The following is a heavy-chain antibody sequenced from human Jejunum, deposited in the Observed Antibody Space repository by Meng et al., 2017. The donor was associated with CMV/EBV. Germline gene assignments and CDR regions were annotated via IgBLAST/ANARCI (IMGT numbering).Heavy chain of an antibody. CDR2: VDYTGGA. V-gene: IGHV4-61*08. D-gene: IGHD3-16*01. J-gene: IGHJ4*02. CDR1: GASVNSRDFY. CDR3: ARDSLSGGSNF. Sequence: CTASGASVNSRDFYWSWIRQPPGGGLEWIGYVDYTGGANYNSSLESRVVISVDISKNQISLELHTVTAADTAVYFCARDSLSGGSNFWGQGTLVTVSS.